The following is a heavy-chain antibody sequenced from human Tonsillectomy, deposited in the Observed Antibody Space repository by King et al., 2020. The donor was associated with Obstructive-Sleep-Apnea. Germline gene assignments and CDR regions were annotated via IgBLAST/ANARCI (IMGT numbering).Heavy chain of an antibody. D-gene: IGHD3-3*01. V-gene: IGHV1-69*12. CDR2: IIPIFGTA. Sequence: VQLVQSGAEVKKPGSSVKVSCKASGGTFSSYAISWVRQAPGQGLEWMGGIIPIFGTANYAQKFQGRVTITADESTSTAYMELSSLRSEDTAVYYCAAHPLSTDFWSGSPLYYYYGMDVWGQGTTVTVSS. CDR1: GGTFSSYA. CDR3: AAHPLSTDFWSGSPLYYYYGMDV. J-gene: IGHJ6*02.